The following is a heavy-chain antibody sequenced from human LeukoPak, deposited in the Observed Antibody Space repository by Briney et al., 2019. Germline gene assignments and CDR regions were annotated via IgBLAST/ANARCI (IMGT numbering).Heavy chain of an antibody. Sequence: GGSLRLSCAASGFSVNTNYMTWVRQAPGKGLEWVSVIYSGGSTYYADSVKGRFTISRDNSKNTLYLQMNSLRAEDTAVYYCARKAVAGTLAFDIWGQGTMVTVSS. D-gene: IGHD6-19*01. CDR2: IYSGGST. V-gene: IGHV3-66*01. CDR3: ARKAVAGTLAFDI. CDR1: GFSVNTNY. J-gene: IGHJ3*02.